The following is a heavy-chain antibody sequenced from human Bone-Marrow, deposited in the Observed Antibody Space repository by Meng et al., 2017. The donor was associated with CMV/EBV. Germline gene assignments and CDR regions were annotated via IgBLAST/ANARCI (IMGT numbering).Heavy chain of an antibody. CDR2: ISNSGSIK. J-gene: IGHJ5*02. V-gene: IGHV3-11*04. CDR3: ARHESQRSSFDP. D-gene: IGHD1-26*01. Sequence: SCAASGFSLSDYYMSWIRQAPGKGLEWVSYISNSGSIKYYADSVRGRFTISRDNAKNSLYVEMNSLRVEDTAVYYCARHESQRSSFDPWGQGTLVTVSS. CDR1: GFSLSDYY.